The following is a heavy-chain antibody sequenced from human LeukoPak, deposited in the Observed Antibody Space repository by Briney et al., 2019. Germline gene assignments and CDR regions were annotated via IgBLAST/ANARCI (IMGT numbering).Heavy chain of an antibody. Sequence: ASVKVSCKASGYTFTGYYMHWVRQAPGQGLEWMGWINPNSGGTNYAQKFQGRVTMTRDTSISTAYMELSSLRSEDTAVYYCARGWYYDSSGYFDYWGQGTLLTVSS. J-gene: IGHJ4*02. CDR2: INPNSGGT. CDR1: GYTFTGYY. V-gene: IGHV1-2*02. D-gene: IGHD3-22*01. CDR3: ARGWYYDSSGYFDY.